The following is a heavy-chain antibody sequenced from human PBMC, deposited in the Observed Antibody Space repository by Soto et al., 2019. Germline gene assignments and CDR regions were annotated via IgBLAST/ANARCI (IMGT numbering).Heavy chain of an antibody. J-gene: IGHJ5*02. CDR3: AKDYYGSGRGGHWFDP. CDR1: GGSISGGGNY. CDR2: IYYTGTT. D-gene: IGHD3-10*01. Sequence: PSETLSLTCTVSGGSISGGGNYWSWIRQHPGKGLEWIGYIYYTGTTYYNPSLRGRVTMSLDTSKNQFSLKLRYVTAADTAVYYCAKDYYGSGRGGHWFDPWGQGTLVTVS. V-gene: IGHV4-31*03.